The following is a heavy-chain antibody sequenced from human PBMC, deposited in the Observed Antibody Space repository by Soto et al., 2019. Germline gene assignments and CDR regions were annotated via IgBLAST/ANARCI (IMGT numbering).Heavy chain of an antibody. J-gene: IGHJ3*02. CDR3: AKGPGAFDI. Sequence: EVQLVESGGGLVQPGRSLRLSCAASGFTFDDYAMHWVRQAPGKGLEWVSGISWNSGSIGYADSVKGRFTISRDNAKNCLYLQMSSLRAEDTALYYCAKGPGAFDIWGQGTMVTVSS. V-gene: IGHV3-9*01. CDR2: ISWNSGSI. CDR1: GFTFDDYA.